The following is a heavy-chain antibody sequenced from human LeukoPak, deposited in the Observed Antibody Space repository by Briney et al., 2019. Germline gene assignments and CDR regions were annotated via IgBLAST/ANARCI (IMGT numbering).Heavy chain of an antibody. V-gene: IGHV1-18*01. J-gene: IGHJ4*02. CDR2: TSAYNGDT. Sequence: ASVKVSCKASGYTFTSYGITWVRQAPGQGLEWVGWTSAYNGDTNYAQKLQGRVTMTTDTSTSTAYMELRSLRSDDTAVYYCARDRRVGYSKGLYRSVFDYWGQGTLVTVSS. CDR3: ARDRRVGYSKGLYRSVFDY. D-gene: IGHD1-26*01. CDR1: GYTFTSYG.